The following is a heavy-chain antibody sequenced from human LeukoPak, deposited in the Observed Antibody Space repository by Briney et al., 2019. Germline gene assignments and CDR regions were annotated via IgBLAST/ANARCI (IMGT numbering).Heavy chain of an antibody. Sequence: PGGSLRLSCAASGFTFSSYWMSWVRQAPGKGLEWVANIKQDGSEKYYVDSVKGRFTISRDNDKNSLYLQMNSLRAEDTAVYYCARVYSSGWYDGASPYYYYYYMDVWGKGTTVTVSS. CDR1: GFTFSSYW. D-gene: IGHD6-19*01. J-gene: IGHJ6*03. CDR3: ARVYSSGWYDGASPYYYYYYMDV. CDR2: IKQDGSEK. V-gene: IGHV3-7*01.